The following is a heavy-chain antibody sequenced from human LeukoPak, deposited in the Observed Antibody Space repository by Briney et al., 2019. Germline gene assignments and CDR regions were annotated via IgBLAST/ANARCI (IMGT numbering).Heavy chain of an antibody. V-gene: IGHV3-53*01. CDR1: GLTVSSNC. Sequence: GGSLRLSCAASGLTVSSNCMSWVRQAPGKGLEWVSFIYSGGSTYYTDSVKGRFAISRDNSKNTLYLQMNSLRAEDTAVYYCARRAGDYSHPYDYWGQGILVTVSS. CDR3: ARRAGDYSHPYDY. CDR2: IYSGGST. D-gene: IGHD3-22*01. J-gene: IGHJ4*02.